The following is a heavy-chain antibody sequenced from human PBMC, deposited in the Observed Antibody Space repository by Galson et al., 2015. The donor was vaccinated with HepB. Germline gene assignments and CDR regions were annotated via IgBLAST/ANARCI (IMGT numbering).Heavy chain of an antibody. CDR2: ISYDGSRQ. Sequence: SLRLSCAASGFTFSRSPMDWVRQAPGNGLGWVAAISYDGSRQYYADSVKGRFTISRDNSRNTLYLQMDSLRPEDMAVYYCATDPPDTRGSRFDNWGQGTLVTVSS. CDR1: GFTFSRSP. CDR3: ATDPPDTRGSRFDN. D-gene: IGHD1-26*01. J-gene: IGHJ4*02. V-gene: IGHV3-30-3*01.